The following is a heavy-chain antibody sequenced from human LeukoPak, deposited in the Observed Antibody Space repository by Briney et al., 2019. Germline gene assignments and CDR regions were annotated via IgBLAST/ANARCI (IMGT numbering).Heavy chain of an antibody. CDR2: INHSGGT. Sequence: PSETLSLTCAVYGGSFSGYYWSWIRQPPGKGPEWIGEINHSGGTNYNPSLKSRVTISVDTSKNQFSLKLSSVTAADTAVYYCARGSIVAAAGTLQHWGQGTLVTVSS. V-gene: IGHV4-34*01. CDR3: ARGSIVAAAGTLQH. D-gene: IGHD6-13*01. CDR1: GGSFSGYY. J-gene: IGHJ1*01.